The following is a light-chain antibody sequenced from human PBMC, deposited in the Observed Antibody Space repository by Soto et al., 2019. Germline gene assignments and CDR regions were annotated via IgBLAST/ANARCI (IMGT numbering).Light chain of an antibody. CDR3: QQYGTTPLYT. J-gene: IGKJ2*01. CDR2: GAT. CDR1: QSVRGSF. V-gene: IGKV3-20*01. Sequence: EIVLTQSPVTLSLSPGERATLSCRASQSVRGSFLAWYRQKPGQAPRRLIYGATSRATGIPDRFSGSGSGTDFTLTISRLEPEDFAVYYCQQYGTTPLYTFGQGTKLEIK.